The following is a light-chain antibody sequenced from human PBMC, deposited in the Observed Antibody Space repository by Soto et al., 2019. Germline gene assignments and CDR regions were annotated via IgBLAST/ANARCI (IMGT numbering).Light chain of an antibody. CDR2: GAS. CDR1: QSVTSTY. V-gene: IGKV3-20*01. J-gene: IGKJ2*01. Sequence: EFVLTQSPGTLSLSPGERAILSCRASQSVTSTYIAWYQQKPGQAPRLLIYGASSRATGIPDRFSGSGSGTDFTLTISRLAAEDFAVYYCQYYGSSPPTTFGQGTKLEIK. CDR3: QYYGSSPPTT.